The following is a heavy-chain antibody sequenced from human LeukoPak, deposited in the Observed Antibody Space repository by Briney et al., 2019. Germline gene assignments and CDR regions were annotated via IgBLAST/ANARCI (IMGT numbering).Heavy chain of an antibody. CDR2: ISSRGSTI. CDR1: GFTFSSYA. D-gene: IGHD5-18*01. J-gene: IGHJ6*02. V-gene: IGHV3-48*04. CDR3: ARHDTAMATDYGMDV. Sequence: GGSLRLSCAASGFTFSSYAMSWVRQAPGKGLEWVSYISSRGSTIYYADSVKGRFTISRDNAKNSLYLQMNSLRAEDTAVYYCARHDTAMATDYGMDVWGQGTTVTVSS.